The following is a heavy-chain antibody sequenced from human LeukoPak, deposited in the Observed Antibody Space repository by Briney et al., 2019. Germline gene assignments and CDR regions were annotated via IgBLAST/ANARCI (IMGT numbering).Heavy chain of an antibody. CDR1: GFTFSNAW. J-gene: IGHJ4*02. V-gene: IGHV3-15*01. Sequence: GGSLRLSCAASGFTFSNAWMSWVRQAPGKGLEWVGRIKSKTDGGTTDYAAPVKGRFTISRDDSKNTLYLQMNSLKTEDTAVYYCTTDSALLWFGDTPYYFDCWGQGTLVTVSS. D-gene: IGHD3-10*01. CDR2: IKSKTDGGTT. CDR3: TTDSALLWFGDTPYYFDC.